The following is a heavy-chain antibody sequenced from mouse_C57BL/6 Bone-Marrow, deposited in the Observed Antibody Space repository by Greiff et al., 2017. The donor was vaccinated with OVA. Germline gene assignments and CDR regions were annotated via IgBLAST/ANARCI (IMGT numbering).Heavy chain of an antibody. J-gene: IGHJ4*01. CDR1: GYSITSGHY. V-gene: IGHV3-6*01. CDR3: ARERYSKCAMDY. Sequence: EVQLQQSGPGLVKPSQSLSLTCSVTGYSITSGHYWNWIRQFPGNKLEWMGYISYDGSNNYNPSLKNRISITRDTSKNQFFLKLNSVTTEDTATYYCARERYSKCAMDYWGQGTSVTVSS. D-gene: IGHD2-5*01. CDR2: ISYDGSN.